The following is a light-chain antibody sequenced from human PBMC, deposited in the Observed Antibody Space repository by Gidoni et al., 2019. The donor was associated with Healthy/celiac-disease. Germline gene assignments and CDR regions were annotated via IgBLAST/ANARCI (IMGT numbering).Light chain of an antibody. CDR3: QQRSNWLT. V-gene: IGKV3-11*01. Sequence: EIVLTQSPATLSLYPGERATLSCRASQSVSSYLAWYQQKPGQAPRLLIYDASNRATGIPARFSVSGSGTDFTLTISSLEPEDFAVYYCQQRSNWLTFGGGTKVEIK. CDR2: DAS. J-gene: IGKJ4*01. CDR1: QSVSSY.